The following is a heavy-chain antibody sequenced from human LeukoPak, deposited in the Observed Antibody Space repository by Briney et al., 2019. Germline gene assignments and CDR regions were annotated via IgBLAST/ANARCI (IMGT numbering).Heavy chain of an antibody. J-gene: IGHJ4*02. CDR1: GFTFDDYA. CDR2: ISWNSGSI. D-gene: IGHD6-19*01. Sequence: GGSLRLSCAASGFTFDDYAMHWVRQAPGKGLEWVSGISWNSGSIGYADSVKGRFTISRDNAKNSLYLQMNSLRAEDMALYYCAKDKYSSGWYYFDYWGQGTLVTVFS. CDR3: AKDKYSSGWYYFDY. V-gene: IGHV3-9*03.